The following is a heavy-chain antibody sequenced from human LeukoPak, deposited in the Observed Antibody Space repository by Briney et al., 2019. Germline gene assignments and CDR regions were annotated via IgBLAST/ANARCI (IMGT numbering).Heavy chain of an antibody. D-gene: IGHD3-16*01. Sequence: PGRSLRLSCAASGFSVSNNFVKWVRQAPGKGLEWVSVIYSGGSTYYKDSVKGRFTISRDNSKNTVYLQMNSLGAEDKAVYYCAAYREWGQGTLVTVSS. CDR1: GFSVSNNF. CDR2: IYSGGST. V-gene: IGHV3-66*01. CDR3: AAYRE. J-gene: IGHJ4*02.